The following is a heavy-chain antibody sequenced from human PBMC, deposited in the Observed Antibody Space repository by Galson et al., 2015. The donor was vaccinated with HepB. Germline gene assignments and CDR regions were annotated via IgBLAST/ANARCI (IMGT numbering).Heavy chain of an antibody. J-gene: IGHJ5*02. CDR3: SRYGDQLLDNWFDL. CDR2: IRSKGYGGTT. CDR1: GFTFGDYA. V-gene: IGHV3-49*03. D-gene: IGHD2-2*01. Sequence: SLRLSCAGFGFTFGDYAVSWFRQAPGKGLEWVGYIRSKGYGGTTEYAASLEGRFTISRDDSKSIAFLQMNSLKTEDTAVYYCSRYGDQLLDNWFDLWGQGTLVTVSS.